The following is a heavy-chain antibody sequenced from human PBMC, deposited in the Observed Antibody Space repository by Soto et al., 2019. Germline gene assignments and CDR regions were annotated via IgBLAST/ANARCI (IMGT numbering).Heavy chain of an antibody. CDR1: GFTFSSYS. CDR3: ARGGGQYQLLWGSWYFDL. CDR2: ISSSSSYI. J-gene: IGHJ2*01. Sequence: EVQLVESGGGLVKPGGSLRLSCAASGFTFSSYSMNWVRQAPGKGLEWVSSISSSSSYIYYADSVKGRFTISRDNAKNSLYLQMNSLRAEDTAVYYCARGGGQYQLLWGSWYFDLWGRGTLVTVSS. D-gene: IGHD2-2*01. V-gene: IGHV3-21*01.